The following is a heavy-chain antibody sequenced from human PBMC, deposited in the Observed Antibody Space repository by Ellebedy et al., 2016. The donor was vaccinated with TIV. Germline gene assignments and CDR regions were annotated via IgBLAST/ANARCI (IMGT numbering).Heavy chain of an antibody. CDR1: GGTFSSYA. CDR3: AHRPVGIATYYFDY. V-gene: IGHV1-69*06. CDR2: IIPIFGTA. D-gene: IGHD2-21*01. J-gene: IGHJ4*02. Sequence: SVKVSXKASGGTFSSYAISWVRQAPGQGLEWMGGIIPIFGTANYAQKFQGRVTITADKSTSTAYMQLSSLRSEDTAVYYCAHRPVGIATYYFDYWGQGTLVTVSS.